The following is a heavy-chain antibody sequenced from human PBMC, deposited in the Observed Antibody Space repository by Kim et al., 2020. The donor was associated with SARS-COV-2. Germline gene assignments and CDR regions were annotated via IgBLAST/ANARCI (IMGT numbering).Heavy chain of an antibody. CDR3: ASESGPSSSSAFDI. D-gene: IGHD3-3*01. J-gene: IGHJ3*02. Sequence: SETLSLTCTVSGGSISSSSYYWGWIRQPQGKGLEWIGSIYYSGSTYYNPSLKSRVTISVDTAKNQFSLKLSPVTAADTAVYYCASESGPSSSSAFDIWGQGTMVTVSS. CDR2: IYYSGST. V-gene: IGHV4-39*01. CDR1: GGSISSSSYY.